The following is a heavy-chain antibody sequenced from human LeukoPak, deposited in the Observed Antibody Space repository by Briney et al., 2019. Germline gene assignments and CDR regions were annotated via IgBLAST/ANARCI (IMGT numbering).Heavy chain of an antibody. CDR3: ARDVYYYDSSGHLDY. V-gene: IGHV3-66*01. J-gene: IGHJ4*02. D-gene: IGHD3-22*01. CDR2: IYSGGST. CDR1: GFTVSSNY. Sequence: GGSLRLSCAASGFTVSSNYMSWVRQAPGKGLEWVSVIYSGGSTYYVDSVKGRFTISRDNSKNTLYLQMNSLRAEDTAVYYCARDVYYYDSSGHLDYWGQGTLVTVSS.